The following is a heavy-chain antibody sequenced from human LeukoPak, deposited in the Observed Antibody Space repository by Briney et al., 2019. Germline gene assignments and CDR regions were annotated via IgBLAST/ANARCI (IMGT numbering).Heavy chain of an antibody. Sequence: GGSLRLSCAASGFTFSSYWMGWVRQAPGKGLEWVANIKQDGSEKYYVDSVKGRFTISRDNSKNTLYLQMNSLRAEDTAVYYCAKRSVVRGVSDAFDIWGQGTMVTVSS. J-gene: IGHJ3*02. D-gene: IGHD3-10*01. V-gene: IGHV3-7*03. CDR2: IKQDGSEK. CDR1: GFTFSSYW. CDR3: AKRSVVRGVSDAFDI.